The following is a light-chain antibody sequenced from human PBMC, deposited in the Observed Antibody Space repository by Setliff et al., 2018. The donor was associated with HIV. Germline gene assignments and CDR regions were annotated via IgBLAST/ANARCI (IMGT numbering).Light chain of an antibody. CDR2: STN. J-gene: IGLJ3*02. CDR3: VLYMGNGISV. V-gene: IGLV8-61*01. Sequence: VVTQEPSFSVSPGGTVTLTCGLNSGSVSTGHYPSWYQQTPGQTPRMLIYSTNTRSSGVPDRFSGSILGNRAALTITGAQADDECDYYCVLYMGNGISVFGGGTKVTVL. CDR1: SGSVSTGHY.